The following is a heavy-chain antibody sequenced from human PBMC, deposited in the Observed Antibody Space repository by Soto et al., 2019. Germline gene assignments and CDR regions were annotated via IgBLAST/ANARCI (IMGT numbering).Heavy chain of an antibody. CDR3: ATSYYDYVWGSPASLAFDY. J-gene: IGHJ4*02. D-gene: IGHD3-16*01. CDR1: GGSISSGDYY. V-gene: IGHV4-30-4*01. CDR2: IYYSGST. Sequence: SETLSLTCTVSGGSISSGDYYWSWIRQPPGKGLEWIGYIYYSGSTCYNPSLKSRVTISVDTSKNQFSLKLSSVTAADTAVYYCATSYYDYVWGSPASLAFDYWGQGTLVTVSS.